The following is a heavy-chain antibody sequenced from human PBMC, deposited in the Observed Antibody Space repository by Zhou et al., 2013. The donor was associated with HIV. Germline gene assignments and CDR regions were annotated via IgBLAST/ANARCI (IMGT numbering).Heavy chain of an antibody. V-gene: IGHV1-18*01. CDR1: GYTFTNYA. J-gene: IGHJ4*02. CDR3: ARESIYRYRTSLTCYPDF. Sequence: QVQLLQSGPEMKKPGASVKVSCETSGYTFTNYAISWVRQAPGQGLEWIGWISAYNGDTNYVQSVQGRVTMTTDPATSTAYMELRSLTSDDTAVYFCARESIYRYRTSLTCYPDFWGQGTLVTVSS. CDR2: ISAYNGDT. D-gene: IGHD3-10*01.